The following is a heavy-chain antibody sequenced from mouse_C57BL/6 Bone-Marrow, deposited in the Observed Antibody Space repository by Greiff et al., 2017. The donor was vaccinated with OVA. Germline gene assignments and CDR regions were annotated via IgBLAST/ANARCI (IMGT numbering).Heavy chain of an antibody. Sequence: VQLQQPGAELVRPGTSVKLSCKASGYTFTNYWMHWVKQRPGQGLEWIGVIAPSDSYINYNQKFKGGATLTVDTSSSTAYMHLSSLTSEDSAVYYCAHYGSRLYLHYWGQGTSLTVSS. CDR3: AHYGSRLYLHY. D-gene: IGHD1-1*01. V-gene: IGHV1-59*01. CDR2: IAPSDSYI. J-gene: IGHJ2*02. CDR1: GYTFTNYW.